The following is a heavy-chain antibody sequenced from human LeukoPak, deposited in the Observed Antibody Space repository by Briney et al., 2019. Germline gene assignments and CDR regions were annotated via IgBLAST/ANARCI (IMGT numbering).Heavy chain of an antibody. V-gene: IGHV1-2*02. CDR3: ARDWEVLYYYTDV. CDR1: GYTFTGYY. D-gene: IGHD1-26*01. J-gene: IGHJ6*03. CDR2: INPNSGGT. Sequence: ASVKDSCKASGYTFTGYYMHWVRQAPGQGLEWMGWINPNSGGTNYAQKFQGRVTMTRDTSISTAYMELSRLRSDDTAVYYCARDWEVLYYYTDVWGKGTTVTISS.